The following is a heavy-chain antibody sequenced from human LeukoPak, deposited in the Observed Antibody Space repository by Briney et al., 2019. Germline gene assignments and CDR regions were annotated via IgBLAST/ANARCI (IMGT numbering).Heavy chain of an antibody. J-gene: IGHJ5*02. CDR2: INSDGSST. CDR3: ARALAVAGTGGFDP. CDR1: GFTFSSYW. V-gene: IGHV3-74*01. Sequence: PGGSLRLSCAASGFTFSSYWMHWVRQAPGKGLLWVSRINSDGSSTSYADSVKGRFTISRDNAKNTLYLQMNSLRADDTAVYYCARALAVAGTGGFDPWGQGTLVTVSS. D-gene: IGHD6-19*01.